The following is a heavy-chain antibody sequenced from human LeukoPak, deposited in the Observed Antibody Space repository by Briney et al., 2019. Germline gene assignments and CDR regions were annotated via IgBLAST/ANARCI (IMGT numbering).Heavy chain of an antibody. CDR3: AGSSGYLNWFGP. Sequence: GGSLRLSCAASGFTFSSYAMSWVRQAPGKGLEWVSAISGSGGSTYYADSVKGRFTISRDNAKNSLYLQMNSLRAEDTAVYYCAGSSGYLNWFGPWGQGTLVTVSS. J-gene: IGHJ5*02. V-gene: IGHV3-23*01. CDR1: GFTFSSYA. D-gene: IGHD3-22*01. CDR2: ISGSGGST.